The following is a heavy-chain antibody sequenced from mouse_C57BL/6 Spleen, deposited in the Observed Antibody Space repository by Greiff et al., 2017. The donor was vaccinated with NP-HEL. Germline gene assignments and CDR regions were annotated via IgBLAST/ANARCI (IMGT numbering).Heavy chain of an antibody. CDR3: ARYPLYDYDVAWFAY. V-gene: IGHV1-64*01. J-gene: IGHJ3*01. D-gene: IGHD2-4*01. CDR2: IHPNSGST. Sequence: QVQLQQPGAELVKPGASVKLSCKASGYTFTSYWMHWVKQRPGQGLEWIGMIHPNSGSTNYNEKFKSKATLTVDKSSSTAYMPLSSLTSEDSAVYYCARYPLYDYDVAWFAYWGQGTLVTVSA. CDR1: GYTFTSYW.